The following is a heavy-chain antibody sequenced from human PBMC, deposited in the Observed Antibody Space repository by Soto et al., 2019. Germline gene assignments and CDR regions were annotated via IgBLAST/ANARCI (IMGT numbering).Heavy chain of an antibody. CDR2: IYYSGST. D-gene: IGHD3-3*01. V-gene: IGHV4-59*01. Sequence: TLSLTCTVSGGSISSYYWSWIRQPPGKGLEWIGYIYYSGSTNYNPSLKSRVTISVDTSKNQFSLKLSSVTAADTAVYYCARGTYYDFWSGYYNGGYNWFDPWGQGTLVTVSS. CDR3: ARGTYYDFWSGYYNGGYNWFDP. CDR1: GGSISSYY. J-gene: IGHJ5*02.